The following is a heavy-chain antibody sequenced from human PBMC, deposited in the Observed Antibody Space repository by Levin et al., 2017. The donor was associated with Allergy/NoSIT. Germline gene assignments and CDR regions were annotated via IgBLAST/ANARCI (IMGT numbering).Heavy chain of an antibody. CDR3: ARDGYLDY. V-gene: IGHV3-7*01. Sequence: GESLKISCAASGFTFSNSWMSWVRQAPGKGLEWVANINRDGSQKYFVDSVKGRFTISRDNAKNSVYLQMNSLRAEDTAVYYCARDGYLDYWGQGSLVTVSS. CDR1: GFTFSNSW. J-gene: IGHJ4*02. CDR2: INRDGSQK.